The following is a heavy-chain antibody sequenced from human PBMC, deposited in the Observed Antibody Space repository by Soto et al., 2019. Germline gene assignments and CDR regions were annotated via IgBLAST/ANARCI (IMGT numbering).Heavy chain of an antibody. CDR3: AREPTRGSSSGWFDP. J-gene: IGHJ5*02. CDR2: IIPIFGTA. CDR1: GGTFSSDA. V-gene: IGHV1-69*12. D-gene: IGHD6-6*01. Sequence: QVQLVQSGAEVKKPGSSVKVSCKASGGTFSSDAISWVRQAPGQGLEWMGGIIPIFGTANYAQKFQGRVTITADESTSRAYMERSSLRSEDTAVYYCAREPTRGSSSGWFDPWGQGTLVTVSS.